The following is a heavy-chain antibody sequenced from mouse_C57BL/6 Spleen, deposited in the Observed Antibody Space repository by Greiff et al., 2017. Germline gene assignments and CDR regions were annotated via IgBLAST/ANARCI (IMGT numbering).Heavy chain of an antibody. D-gene: IGHD2-3*01. Sequence: QVQLKQPGAELVKPGASVKMSCKASGYTFTSYWITWVKQRPGQGLEWIGDIYPGSGSTNYNEKFKSKATLTVDPSSSTAYMQLSSLTSEDSAVYYCARGDYDDGPYWGQGTTLTVSS. CDR2: IYPGSGST. J-gene: IGHJ2*01. CDR1: GYTFTSYW. CDR3: ARGDYDDGPY. V-gene: IGHV1-55*01.